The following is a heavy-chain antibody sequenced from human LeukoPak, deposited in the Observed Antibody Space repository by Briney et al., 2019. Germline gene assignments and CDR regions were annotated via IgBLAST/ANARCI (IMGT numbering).Heavy chain of an antibody. V-gene: IGHV4-4*07. CDR3: AGGYYDILTGYTPLPDY. D-gene: IGHD3-9*01. Sequence: SETLSLTCTVSGGSISSYYWSWIRQPAGKGLEWIGRIYTSGSTNYNPSLKSRVTMSVDTSKNQFSLKLSSVTAADTAVYYCAGGYYDILTGYTPLPDYWGQGTLVTVSS. J-gene: IGHJ4*02. CDR1: GGSISSYY. CDR2: IYTSGST.